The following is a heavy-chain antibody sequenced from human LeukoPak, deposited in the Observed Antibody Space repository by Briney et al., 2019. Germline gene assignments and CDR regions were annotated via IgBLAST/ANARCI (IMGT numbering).Heavy chain of an antibody. CDR3: AREGEPLDAFDI. CDR2: IYYSGST. D-gene: IGHD1-26*01. J-gene: IGHJ3*02. Sequence: PSETLSLTCTVSGVSIKNYYWSWIRQFPGKGLEWIGYIYYSGSTNYNPSLKSRVTISVDTSKNQFSLKLSSVTAADTAVYYCAREGEPLDAFDIWGQGTMVTVSS. CDR1: GVSIKNYY. V-gene: IGHV4-59*01.